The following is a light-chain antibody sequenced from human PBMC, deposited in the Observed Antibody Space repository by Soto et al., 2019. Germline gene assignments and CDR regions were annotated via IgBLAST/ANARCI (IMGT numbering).Light chain of an antibody. CDR3: SSYTSTSYYV. V-gene: IGLV2-14*03. CDR2: EVS. Sequence: QSALTQPASVSGSPGQSITISCTGTSSDVGGYNYVSWYQQHPGKAPKLMIYEVSNRPSGVSHRFSGSKSGNTASLTISGLQAEDEADYYCSSYTSTSYYVFGNGTKVTV. J-gene: IGLJ1*01. CDR1: SSDVGGYNY.